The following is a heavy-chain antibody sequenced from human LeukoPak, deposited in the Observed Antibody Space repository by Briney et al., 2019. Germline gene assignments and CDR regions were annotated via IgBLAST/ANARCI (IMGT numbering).Heavy chain of an antibody. V-gene: IGHV4-59*08. CDR3: ARHPFATPFDY. Sequence: SETLSLTCTVSGGSISNYSWSWIRQPPGKGLEWIGYIYYTGDTNHNPSLKSRVTISIDTSKNQLSLTLHSVTAADTAVYYCARHPFATPFDYWGQGILVTVSS. J-gene: IGHJ4*02. CDR1: GGSISNYS. CDR2: IYYTGDT. D-gene: IGHD2-15*01.